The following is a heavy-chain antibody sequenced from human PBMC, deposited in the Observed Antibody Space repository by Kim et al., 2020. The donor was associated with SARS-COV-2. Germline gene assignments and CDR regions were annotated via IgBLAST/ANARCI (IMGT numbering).Heavy chain of an antibody. CDR1: GFTFSSYA. CDR3: AKEYYYGSGSYYNNWFEP. Sequence: GGSLRLSCAASGFTFSSYAMSWVRQAPGKWLEWVSAISGSGGSTYYADSVTGRFTISRDNSKNTLYLQMNSLRAEDTAVYHCAKEYYYGSGSYYNNWFEPWGQGTLVTVSS. V-gene: IGHV3-23*01. D-gene: IGHD3-10*01. J-gene: IGHJ5*02. CDR2: ISGSGGST.